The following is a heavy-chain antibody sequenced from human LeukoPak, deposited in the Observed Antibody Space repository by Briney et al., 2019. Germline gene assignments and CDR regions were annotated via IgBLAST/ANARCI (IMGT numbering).Heavy chain of an antibody. CDR1: GGSISSGSYY. CDR3: ARAGYYYDSSGKFDY. J-gene: IGHJ4*02. V-gene: IGHV4-61*02. D-gene: IGHD3-22*01. Sequence: SETLSLTCTVSGGSISSGSYYWSWIRQPAGKGLEWIGRIYTSGSTNYNPSLKSRVTISVDTSKNQFSLKLSSVTAADTAVYYCARAGYYYDSSGKFDYWGQGTLVTVSS. CDR2: IYTSGST.